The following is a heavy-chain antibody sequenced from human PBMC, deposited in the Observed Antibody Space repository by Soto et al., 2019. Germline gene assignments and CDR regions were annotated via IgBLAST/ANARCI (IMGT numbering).Heavy chain of an antibody. CDR1: GVTFSSYS. D-gene: IGHD5-18*01. Sequence: PXESLRLSCAASGVTFSSYSMNWVRQPPGKGLEWVSSISSSSSYIYYADSVKGRFTISRDNVKNSLYLQMNSLRAEDTAVYYCARGSGYSYGYSEEFSYGMDVWGQGTTVTVSS. CDR3: ARGSGYSYGYSEEFSYGMDV. V-gene: IGHV3-21*01. CDR2: ISSSSSYI. J-gene: IGHJ6*02.